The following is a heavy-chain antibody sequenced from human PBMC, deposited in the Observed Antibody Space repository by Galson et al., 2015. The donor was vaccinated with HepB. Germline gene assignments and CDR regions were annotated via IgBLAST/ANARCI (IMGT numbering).Heavy chain of an antibody. D-gene: IGHD3-16*01. V-gene: IGHV3-23*01. CDR1: GFTFSSYG. CDR3: ATGGEVPKYYYYGMDV. J-gene: IGHJ6*02. CDR2: MSGSGGNT. Sequence: SLRLSCAASGFTFSSYGMHWVRQAPGKGLEWVSAMSGSGGNTYYADSVKGRFTISRDNSKNTLYLQMNSLRAEDTAVYYCATGGEVPKYYYYGMDVWGQGTTVTVSS.